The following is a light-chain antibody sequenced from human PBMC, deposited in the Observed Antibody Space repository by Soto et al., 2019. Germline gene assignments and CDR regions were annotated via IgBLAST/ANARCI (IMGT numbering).Light chain of an antibody. CDR2: GAS. CDR1: QSVSGY. CDR3: QQYNNWPPWT. J-gene: IGKJ1*01. Sequence: DIVLTQSPVTLSLYPGERASLSCRSSQSVSGYLVWYQQKPGQAPRLLIYGASTRATGIPARFSGSGSGTEFTLTISSLQSEDFAVYYCQQYNNWPPWTFGQGTKVDIK. V-gene: IGKV3-15*01.